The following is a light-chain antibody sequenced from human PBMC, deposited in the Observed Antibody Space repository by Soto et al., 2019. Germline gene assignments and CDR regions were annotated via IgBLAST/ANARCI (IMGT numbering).Light chain of an antibody. CDR3: SSYTSSTTLYV. CDR2: DVS. Sequence: QSALTQPASVSGSPGQSITISCTGTSSDDGGYNYVSWYQQHPGKAPKLMIYDVSNRPSGVSNRFSGSKSGNTASLTISGLQAEDEADYCCSSYTSSTTLYVFGTGTKLTVL. J-gene: IGLJ1*01. CDR1: SSDDGGYNY. V-gene: IGLV2-14*01.